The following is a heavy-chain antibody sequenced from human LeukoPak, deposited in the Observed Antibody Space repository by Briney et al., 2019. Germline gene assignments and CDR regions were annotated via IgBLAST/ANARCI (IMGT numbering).Heavy chain of an antibody. CDR2: ISGSGGST. V-gene: IGHV3-23*01. J-gene: IGHJ6*03. CDR3: AREKRGYSYAERYYYYYYMDV. D-gene: IGHD5-18*01. CDR1: GFTFSSYG. Sequence: GGSLRLSCAASGFTFSSYGMSWVRQAPGKGLEWVSTISGSGGSTSYADSVKGRFTISRDISRHTLYLQMNSLRAEDTAVYYCAREKRGYSYAERYYYYYYMDVWGKGTTVTVSS.